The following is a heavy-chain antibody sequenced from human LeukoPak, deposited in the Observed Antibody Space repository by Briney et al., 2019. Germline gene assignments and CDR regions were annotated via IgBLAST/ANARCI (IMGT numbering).Heavy chain of an antibody. CDR2: IFSVGNT. CDR3: ARDVGDEGNY. CDR1: GFTVSTHY. Sequence: PGGSLRLSCAASGFTVSTHYMTWVRQAPGKGLEWVSLIFSVGNTYYADSVKGRFTISRDNSKNTLYLQMSSLRTADTAVYYCARDVGDEGNYWGQGTLVTVSS. D-gene: IGHD3-16*01. J-gene: IGHJ4*02. V-gene: IGHV3-53*01.